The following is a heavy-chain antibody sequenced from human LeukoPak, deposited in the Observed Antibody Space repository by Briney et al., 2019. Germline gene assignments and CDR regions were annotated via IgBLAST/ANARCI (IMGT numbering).Heavy chain of an antibody. Sequence: SETLSLTCTVSGGSISSSSYYWGWIRQPPGKGLEWIGSIYYSGSTYYNPSLKSRVTISVDTSKNQFSLKLSSVTAADTAVYYCARDPRGSGSSAFDYWGQGTLVTISS. J-gene: IGHJ4*02. D-gene: IGHD3-10*01. V-gene: IGHV4-39*02. CDR3: ARDPRGSGSSAFDY. CDR1: GGSISSSSYY. CDR2: IYYSGST.